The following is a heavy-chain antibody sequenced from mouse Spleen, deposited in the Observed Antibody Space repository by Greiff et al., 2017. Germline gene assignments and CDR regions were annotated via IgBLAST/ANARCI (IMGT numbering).Heavy chain of an antibody. V-gene: IGHV2-6-1*01. CDR2: IWSDGST. J-gene: IGHJ2*01. D-gene: IGHD1-1*01. Sequence: VKVVESGPGLVAPSQSLSITCTVSGFSLTSYGVHWVRQPPGKGLEWLVVIWSDGSTTYNSALKSRLSISKDNSKSQVFLKMNSLQTDDTAMYYCARHNYYGYYFDYWGQGTTLTVSS. CDR3: ARHNYYGYYFDY. CDR1: GFSLTSYG.